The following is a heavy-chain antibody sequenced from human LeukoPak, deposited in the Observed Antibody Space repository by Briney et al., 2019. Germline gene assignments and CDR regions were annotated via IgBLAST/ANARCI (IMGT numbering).Heavy chain of an antibody. V-gene: IGHV4-39*01. CDR3: ARQIAVAGRRVFDY. CDR2: IYYSGST. Sequence: PSETLSLTCTVSGGSISSSSYYWGWIRQPPGKGLEWIGSIYYSGSTYYNPSLKSRVTISVDTSKNQFSLKLSSVTAADTAVYYCARQIAVAGRRVFDYWGQGTQVTVSS. CDR1: GGSISSSSYY. J-gene: IGHJ4*02. D-gene: IGHD6-19*01.